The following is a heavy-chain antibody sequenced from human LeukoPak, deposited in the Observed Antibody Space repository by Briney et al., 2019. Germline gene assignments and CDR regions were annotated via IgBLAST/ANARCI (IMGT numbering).Heavy chain of an antibody. CDR3: AREGRDIVDLGLNWFDP. D-gene: IGHD5-12*01. V-gene: IGHV3-30-3*01. Sequence: PGGSLRLSCAASGFTFSSYAMHWVRQAPGKGLEWVAVISYDGSNKYYADSVKGRFTISRDNSKNTLYLQMNSLRAGDTAVYYCAREGRDIVDLGLNWFDPWGQGTLVTVSS. CDR1: GFTFSSYA. J-gene: IGHJ5*02. CDR2: ISYDGSNK.